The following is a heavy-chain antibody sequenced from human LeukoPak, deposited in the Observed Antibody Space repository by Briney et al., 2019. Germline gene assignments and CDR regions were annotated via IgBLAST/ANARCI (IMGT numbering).Heavy chain of an antibody. J-gene: IGHJ4*02. CDR1: GFTFDDYA. CDR2: ISWNGGST. Sequence: GRSLRLSCAASGFTFDDYAMHWVRQAPGKGLEWVSGISWNGGSTGYADSVKGRFTISRDNAKNSLYLQMNSLRAEDTALYYCARFSRGRWSYFDYWGQGALVTVSS. V-gene: IGHV3-20*04. CDR3: ARFSRGRWSYFDY. D-gene: IGHD2-15*01.